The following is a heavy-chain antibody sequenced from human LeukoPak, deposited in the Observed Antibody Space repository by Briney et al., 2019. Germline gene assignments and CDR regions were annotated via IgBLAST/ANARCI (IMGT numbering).Heavy chain of an antibody. Sequence: PGGSLRLSCAASGFTFSSYEMNWVRQAPGKGLEWVSYISSGGNTIYYADSVKGRFTISRDNAKNSLYLQMNSLRAEDTAVYYCAKDLRSSSWYCYFDYWGQGTLVTVSS. CDR2: ISSGGNTI. CDR3: AKDLRSSSWYCYFDY. CDR1: GFTFSSYE. V-gene: IGHV3-48*03. J-gene: IGHJ4*02. D-gene: IGHD6-13*01.